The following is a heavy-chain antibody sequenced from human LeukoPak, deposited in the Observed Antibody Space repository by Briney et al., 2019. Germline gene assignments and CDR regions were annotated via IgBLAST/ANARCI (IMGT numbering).Heavy chain of an antibody. J-gene: IGHJ4*02. CDR1: GYTFTSYY. D-gene: IGHD4-17*01. CDR2: INPSGDST. CDR3: AREANDYGDSFDY. Sequence: GASVKVSCEASGYTFTSYYIHWVRQAPGQGLEWMGIINPSGDSTSYAQKFQGRVTMTRDTSTSTVYMELSSLRSEDTAVYYCAREANDYGDSFDYWGQGTLVTVSS. V-gene: IGHV1-46*01.